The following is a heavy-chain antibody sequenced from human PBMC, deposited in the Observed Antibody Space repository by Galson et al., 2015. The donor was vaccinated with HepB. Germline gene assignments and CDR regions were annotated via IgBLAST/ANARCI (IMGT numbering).Heavy chain of an antibody. CDR1: GLIFSSYA. CDR3: AKEDYYGSGSYYKSSFSRGMDV. Sequence: SLRLSCAASGLIFSSYAMSWVRQAPGKGLEWVSAISGSGGSTYYADSVKGRFTISRDNSKNTLYLQMNSLRAEDTAVYYCAKEDYYGSGSYYKSSFSRGMDVWGQGTTVTVSS. J-gene: IGHJ6*02. D-gene: IGHD3-10*01. V-gene: IGHV3-23*01. CDR2: ISGSGGST.